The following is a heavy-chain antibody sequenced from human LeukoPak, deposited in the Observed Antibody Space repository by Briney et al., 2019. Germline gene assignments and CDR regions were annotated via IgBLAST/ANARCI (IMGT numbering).Heavy chain of an antibody. CDR1: GFTFSSYW. D-gene: IGHD3-22*01. Sequence: PGGSLRLSCAASGFTFSSYWMSWVRQAPGKGLEWVANIKQDGSEKYYVDSVKGRFTISRDNAKNPLYLQMNSLRAEDTAVYYCAGGSYDSSGYRNYWGQGTLVTVSS. CDR2: IKQDGSEK. J-gene: IGHJ4*02. CDR3: AGGSYDSSGYRNY. V-gene: IGHV3-7*04.